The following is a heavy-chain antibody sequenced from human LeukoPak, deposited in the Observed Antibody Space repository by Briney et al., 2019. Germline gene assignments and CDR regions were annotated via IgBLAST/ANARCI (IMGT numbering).Heavy chain of an antibody. V-gene: IGHV3-48*03. CDR2: ISSSGSTI. D-gene: IGHD6-13*01. CDR3: AGGPSGYSSSWYLGWAPQYYFDY. CDR1: GFTFSSYE. J-gene: IGHJ4*02. Sequence: GGSLRLSCAASGFTFSSYEMNWVRQAPGKGLEWVSYISSSGSTIYYADSVKGRFTISRDNAKNSLYLQMNSLRAEDTAVYYCAGGPSGYSSSWYLGWAPQYYFDYWAREPWSPSPQ.